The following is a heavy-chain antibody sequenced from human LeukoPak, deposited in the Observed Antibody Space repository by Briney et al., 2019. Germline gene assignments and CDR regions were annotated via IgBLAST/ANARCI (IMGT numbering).Heavy chain of an antibody. CDR3: ARGGPDWQHDN. V-gene: IGHV4-30-4*01. CDR1: GGSINSGDYY. CDR2: IYYRGRT. J-gene: IGHJ4*02. Sequence: SETLSLTCTVSGGSINSGDYYWSWIRQPPGKGLEWIGCIYYRGRTSYNPSLKSRVTISVDTSKSQFFLNLSSVTAADTAVYYCARGGPDWQHDNWGQGALVTATS. D-gene: IGHD3-9*01.